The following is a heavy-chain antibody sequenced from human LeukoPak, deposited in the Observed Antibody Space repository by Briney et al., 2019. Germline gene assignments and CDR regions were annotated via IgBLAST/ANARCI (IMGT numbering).Heavy chain of an antibody. Sequence: ASVTVSCKASGYTFTSYGISWVRQAPGQGLEWMGWISAYNGNTNYAQKLQGRVTITADKSTSTAYMELSSLRSEDTAVYYCARGLQGFDPWGQGTLVTVSS. J-gene: IGHJ5*02. CDR1: GYTFTSYG. CDR2: ISAYNGNT. V-gene: IGHV1-18*01. CDR3: ARGLQGFDP.